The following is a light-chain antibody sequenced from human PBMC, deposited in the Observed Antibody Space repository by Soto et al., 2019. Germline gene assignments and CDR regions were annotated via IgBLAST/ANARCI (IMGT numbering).Light chain of an antibody. V-gene: IGLV1-47*01. J-gene: IGLJ2*01. CDR3: VAWNDNLSCVL. Sequence: QSVLTQPPSASGTPGQRVTISSSGSSSNFASNSVYWYQQVPGTAPKLLIYKSNQRPSGVPDRFSGSQSGTSASLAISGLRSEDEADYYCVAWNDNLSCVLFGGGTKVTVL. CDR1: SSNFASNS. CDR2: KSN.